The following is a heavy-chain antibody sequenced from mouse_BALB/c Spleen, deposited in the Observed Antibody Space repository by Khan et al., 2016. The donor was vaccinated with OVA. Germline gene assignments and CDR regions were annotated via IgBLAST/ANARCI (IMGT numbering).Heavy chain of an antibody. V-gene: IGHV9-3-1*01. CDR2: INTYTGEP. Sequence: QIQLVQSGPELKKPGETVKISCKASGHTFTKYGMNWVKQAPGKSLKWMGWINTYTGEPTYADDFSGRFAFSLETSASTAYLQINNLKNEDTATLCWASPPYFSYVMDNWGQGTSVTVAS. CDR3: ASPPYFSYVMDN. J-gene: IGHJ4*01. D-gene: IGHD2-10*01. CDR1: GHTFTKYG.